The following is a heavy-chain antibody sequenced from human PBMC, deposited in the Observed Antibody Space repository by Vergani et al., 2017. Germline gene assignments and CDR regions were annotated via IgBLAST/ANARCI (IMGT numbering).Heavy chain of an antibody. CDR3: ARVGSSSSNSDWYFDL. V-gene: IGHV3-30*03. CDR1: GFTFSSYG. CDR2: ISYDGSNK. Sequence: QVQLVESGGGVVQPGRSLRLSCAASGFTFSSYGMHWVRQAPGKGLEWVAVISYDGSNKYYADSVKGRFTISRDNSKNTLYLQMNSLRAEDTAVYYYARVGSSSSNSDWYFDLWGRGTLVTVSS. J-gene: IGHJ2*01. D-gene: IGHD6-6*01.